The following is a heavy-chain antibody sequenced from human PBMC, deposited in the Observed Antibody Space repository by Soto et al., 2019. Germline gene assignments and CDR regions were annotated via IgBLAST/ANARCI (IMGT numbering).Heavy chain of an antibody. V-gene: IGHV4-59*08. CDR3: ARHSLALRKNNWFDP. CDR1: GGSISTYY. D-gene: IGHD3-3*02. Sequence: SETLSLTCTVSGGSISTYYWSWIRQPPGKGLEWIGYIYYSGSTSYNPSLKSRATMSVDTSKNQFSLRLRSVTAADTALYFCARHSLALRKNNWFDPWGQGIMVTVSS. CDR2: IYYSGST. J-gene: IGHJ5*02.